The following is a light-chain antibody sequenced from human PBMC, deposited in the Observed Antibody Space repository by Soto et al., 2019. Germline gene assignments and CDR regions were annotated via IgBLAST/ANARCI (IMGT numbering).Light chain of an antibody. CDR2: KAS. CDR1: QSVDTC. Sequence: DIQMTQSPSTLSASVGDRVTITCRASQSVDTCLAWYQQQPGKAPNLLIYKASSLEAGVPSRFSGSGSVTQFTLTISSLQPDDFATYYCQQYYRYPWTFGQGTKVEIK. V-gene: IGKV1-5*03. J-gene: IGKJ1*01. CDR3: QQYYRYPWT.